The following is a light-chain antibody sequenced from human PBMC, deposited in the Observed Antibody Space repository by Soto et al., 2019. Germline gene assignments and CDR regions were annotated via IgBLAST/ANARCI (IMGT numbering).Light chain of an antibody. Sequence: DIQMTQSPSTLSASVGDRVTITCRASQSISSWLAWYQQKPGKAPKLLIYDASSLESGVPSRFSGSGSGTEFTLTIISLQPDDFATYYGEQYNSYSTWTFGQGTKVEIK. CDR3: EQYNSYSTWT. V-gene: IGKV1-5*01. CDR1: QSISSW. CDR2: DAS. J-gene: IGKJ1*01.